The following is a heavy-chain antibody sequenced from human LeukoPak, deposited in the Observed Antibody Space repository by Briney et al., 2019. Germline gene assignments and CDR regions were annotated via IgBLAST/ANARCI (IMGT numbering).Heavy chain of an antibody. D-gene: IGHD3-9*01. CDR1: GYTFVGYY. Sequence: GASVKVSCKASGYTFVGYYMHWVRQAPGQGLEWMGWINPNSGVTNYAQKFQGRVTMTRDTSISTAYMELSRLTSDDTAVYYCARGRGILRYFDGYRFDPWGQGTQVTVSS. CDR3: ARGRGILRYFDGYRFDP. J-gene: IGHJ5*02. CDR2: INPNSGVT. V-gene: IGHV1-2*02.